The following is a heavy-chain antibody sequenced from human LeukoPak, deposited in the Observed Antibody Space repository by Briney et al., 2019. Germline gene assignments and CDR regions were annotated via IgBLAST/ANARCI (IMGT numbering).Heavy chain of an antibody. J-gene: IGHJ4*02. CDR3: ARDLSAAFDF. CDR1: GFPFSSYG. V-gene: IGHV3-33*01. D-gene: IGHD6-25*01. Sequence: GPSLRLSCAASGFPFSSYGMHWVRQAPGKGLEWVARLVYDARSDYANSVKGRFPISRDDSKNTLFLDMSNLRVEDTALYYCARDLSAAFDFWGQGVLVTVSS. CDR2: LVYDARS.